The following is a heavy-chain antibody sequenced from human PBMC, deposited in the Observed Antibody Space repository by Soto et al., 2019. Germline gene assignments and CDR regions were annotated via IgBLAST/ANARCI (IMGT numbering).Heavy chain of an antibody. CDR1: GFTFSSYG. CDR2: ISYDGSNK. J-gene: IGHJ4*02. V-gene: IGHV3-30*18. CDR3: AKGSYSGSYY. D-gene: IGHD1-26*01. Sequence: GGSLRLSCAASGFTFSSYGMHWVRQAPGKGLEWVAVISYDGSNKYYADSVKGRFTISRDNSKNTLYLQMNSLRAEDTAVYYCAKGSYSGSYYWGQGTLVTVSS.